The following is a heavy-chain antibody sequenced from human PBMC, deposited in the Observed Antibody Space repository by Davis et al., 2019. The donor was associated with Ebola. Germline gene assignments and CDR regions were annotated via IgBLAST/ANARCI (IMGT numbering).Heavy chain of an antibody. CDR3: ARSNRWRNYYYYYYMDV. CDR2: ISYDGSNK. CDR1: GFTFSTYS. V-gene: IGHV3-30-3*01. J-gene: IGHJ6*03. Sequence: PGGSLRLSCAASGFTFSTYSMHWVRQAPGRGLEWVAVISYDGSNKHHADSVKGRFTISRDNSKNTLNLQMNSLRAEDTAAYYCARSNRWRNYYYYYYMDVWGKGTTVTVSS. D-gene: IGHD2/OR15-2a*01.